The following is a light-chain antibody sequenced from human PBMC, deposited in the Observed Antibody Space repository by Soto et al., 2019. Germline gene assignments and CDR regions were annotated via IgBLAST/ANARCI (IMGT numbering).Light chain of an antibody. V-gene: IGKV3-20*01. CDR2: GSS. J-gene: IGKJ2*01. CDR1: QSVSNNY. CDR3: QQYGSSPPYT. Sequence: EVVLTQSPGTLSLSPRERATLSCRASQSVSNNYFAWYQQKPGQAPRLLIFGSSDRATGIPDRFSGSGSGTDFTLTISRLEPEDFAVYYCQQYGSSPPYTFGQGTKLEIK.